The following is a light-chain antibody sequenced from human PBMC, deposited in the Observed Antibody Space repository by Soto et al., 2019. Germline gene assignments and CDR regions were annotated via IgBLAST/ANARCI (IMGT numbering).Light chain of an antibody. CDR1: SRDVGGYTY. Sequence: QSALTQPPSASGSPGQSVTISCTGTSRDVGGYTYVSWYQRHPGKAPKLLIYEVTKRPSGVPDRFSGSKSGNTASLTVSGLQAEDEADYYCSSYTTSASYVFGTGTKVTVL. J-gene: IGLJ1*01. CDR2: EVT. CDR3: SSYTTSASYV. V-gene: IGLV2-8*01.